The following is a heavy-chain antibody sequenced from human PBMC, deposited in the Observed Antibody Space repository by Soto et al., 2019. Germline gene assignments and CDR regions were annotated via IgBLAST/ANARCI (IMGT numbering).Heavy chain of an antibody. J-gene: IGHJ6*03. CDR1: GGSFSGYY. CDR2: INHSGST. Sequence: PSETLSLTCAVYGGSFSGYYWSWIRQPPGKGLEWIGEINHSGSTNYNPSLKSRVTISVDTSKSQFSLKLSSVTAADTAVYYCARGPVRSGSYYHSPNYYMDVWGKGTTVTVSS. V-gene: IGHV4-34*01. D-gene: IGHD3-10*01. CDR3: ARGPVRSGSYYHSPNYYMDV.